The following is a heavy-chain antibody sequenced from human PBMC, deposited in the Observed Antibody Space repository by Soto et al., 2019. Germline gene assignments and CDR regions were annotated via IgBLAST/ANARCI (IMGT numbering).Heavy chain of an antibody. V-gene: IGHV4-34*01. J-gene: IGHJ4*02. CDR2: INHSGST. Sequence: QVQLQQWGAGLLKPSETLSLTCAVYGGSFSGYYWTWIRQPPGKGLEWIGEINHSGSTNYKPSLRSRVTILVDTSKNQLSLKVNSVTAADTAVYYCARGRTLITGNSLDYWGQGTLVTVSS. CDR3: ARGRTLITGNSLDY. CDR1: GGSFSGYY. D-gene: IGHD1-20*01.